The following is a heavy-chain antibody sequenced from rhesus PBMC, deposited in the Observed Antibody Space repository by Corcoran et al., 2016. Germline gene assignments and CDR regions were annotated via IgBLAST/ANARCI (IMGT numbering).Heavy chain of an antibody. CDR1: GGSISSSY. D-gene: IGHD2-15*01. J-gene: IGHJ4*01. Sequence: QLQLQESGPGLVKPSETLSVTCAVSGGSISSSYWSWIRQAPGKGLEWIGSIYGSGSSTNYNPPLKSRFTLSVDTSKNQLSLKLSSVTTADTAVYYCAREGEYCSSTYCSSSYYFDYWGQGVLVTVSS. CDR3: AREGEYCSSTYCSSSYYFDY. V-gene: IGHV4-169*02. CDR2: IYGSGSST.